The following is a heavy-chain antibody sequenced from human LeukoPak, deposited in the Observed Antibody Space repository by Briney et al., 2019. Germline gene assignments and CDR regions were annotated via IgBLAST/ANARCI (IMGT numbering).Heavy chain of an antibody. V-gene: IGHV3-66*04. D-gene: IGHD3-16*01. CDR3: VRQFWA. CDR2: VYSGGGT. J-gene: IGHJ5*02. Sequence: GGSLGLSCAASGFSVSSDYMNWVRQAPGKGVEWVSVVYSGGGTDYADSVKGRFTISRDIPKNTLYLQMNGLRVEDTAVYYCVRQFWAWGQGTLVTVSA. CDR1: GFSVSSDY.